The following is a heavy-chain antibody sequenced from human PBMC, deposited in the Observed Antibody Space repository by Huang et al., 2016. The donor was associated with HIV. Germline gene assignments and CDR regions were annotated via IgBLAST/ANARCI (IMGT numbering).Heavy chain of an antibody. CDR2: IIPIFGTA. CDR1: GGTFSSYA. CDR3: ARARGYYDSSVSYYFDY. D-gene: IGHD3-22*01. V-gene: IGHV1-69*13. J-gene: IGHJ4*02. Sequence: QVQLVQSGAEVKKPGSSVKVSCKASGGTFSSYAISWVRQAPGQGLGGIGGIIPIFGTANYAQKFQGRGTITADESTSTAYMELSSLRSEDTAVYYCARARGYYDSSVSYYFDYWGQGTLVTVSS.